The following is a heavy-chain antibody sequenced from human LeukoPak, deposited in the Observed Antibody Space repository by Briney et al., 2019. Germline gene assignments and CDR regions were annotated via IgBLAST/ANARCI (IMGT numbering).Heavy chain of an antibody. CDR1: ILTFCDYY. CDR2: ISSRGSTI. Sequence: TGGSLRLSCAVCILTFCDYYMRWLRQAPGEGREWGSYISSRGSTIYYADSVKGRFTISRDNAKNSLYLQMNSLRAEDTAVYYCARDIEPDGYNSGPFDYWGQGTLVTVS. CDR3: ARDIEPDGYNSGPFDY. V-gene: IGHV3-11*04. D-gene: IGHD5-24*01. J-gene: IGHJ4*02.